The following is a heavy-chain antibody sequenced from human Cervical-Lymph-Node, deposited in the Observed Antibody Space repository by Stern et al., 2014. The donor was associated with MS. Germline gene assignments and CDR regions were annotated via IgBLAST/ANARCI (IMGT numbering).Heavy chain of an antibody. CDR1: GYTSTRYT. CDR3: ARADDGYNCQGFDY. J-gene: IGHJ4*02. CDR2: ISANTDNP. Sequence: QVQLVESGSELKKPGASVNISCKASGYTSTRYTLNWVRQAPGQGLEWMGWISANTDNPTYAQDFTGRFVISLDTSVRTTYLQINSLTTEDTAVYYCARADDGYNCQGFDYWGQGTLVTVSS. D-gene: IGHD5-24*01. V-gene: IGHV7-4-1*02.